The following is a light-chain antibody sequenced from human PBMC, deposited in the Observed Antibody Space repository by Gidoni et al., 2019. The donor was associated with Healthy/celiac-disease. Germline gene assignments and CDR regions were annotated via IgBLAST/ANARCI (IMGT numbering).Light chain of an antibody. Sequence: QSALTQPRSVSGSPGPSVTIPCTGTSSDVGGYNYVSWYQQHPGKAPKLMIYDVSKRPSGVPDRFSGSKSGNTASLTISGLQAEDEADYYCCSYAGSYTFGVFGTGTKVTVL. V-gene: IGLV2-11*01. CDR1: SSDVGGYNY. CDR2: DVS. CDR3: CSYAGSYTFGV. J-gene: IGLJ1*01.